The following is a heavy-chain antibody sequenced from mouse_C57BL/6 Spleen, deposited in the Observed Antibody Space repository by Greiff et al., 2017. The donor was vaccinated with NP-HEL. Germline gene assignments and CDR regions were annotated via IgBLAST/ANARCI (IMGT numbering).Heavy chain of an antibody. D-gene: IGHD4-1*01. CDR3: ARLLGHFDY. J-gene: IGHJ2*01. V-gene: IGHV5-6*01. CDR1: GFTFSSYG. CDR2: ISSGGSYT. Sequence: EVKLVESGGDLVKPGGSLKLSCAASGFTFSSYGMSWVRQTPDKRLEWVATISSGGSYTYYPDSVKGRFTISRDNAKNTLYLQMSSLKSEDTAMYYCARLLGHFDYWGQGTTLTVSS.